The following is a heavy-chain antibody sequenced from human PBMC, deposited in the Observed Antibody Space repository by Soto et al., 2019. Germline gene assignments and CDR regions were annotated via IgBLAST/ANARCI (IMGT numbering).Heavy chain of an antibody. D-gene: IGHD2-2*01. Sequence: EVQLVESGGGLVQPGGSLRLSCAASGFTFTRYWMSWVRQAPGKGLEWVANIKQDGSEKNYVDSVKGRFTISRDNAKNSLYLQMNSLRAEDTAVYYCARTGYCTSTSCYAPFDYWGQGTLVTVSS. CDR2: IKQDGSEK. CDR3: ARTGYCTSTSCYAPFDY. CDR1: GFTFTRYW. J-gene: IGHJ4*02. V-gene: IGHV3-7*01.